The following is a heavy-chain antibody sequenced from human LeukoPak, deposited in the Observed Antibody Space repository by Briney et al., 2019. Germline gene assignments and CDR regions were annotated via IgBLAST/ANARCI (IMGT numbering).Heavy chain of an antibody. CDR2: IYYSGST. CDR1: GGSISSYY. J-gene: IGHJ5*02. V-gene: IGHV4-59*01. D-gene: IGHD5-18*01. CDR3: ARDRGYSYGSGWFDP. Sequence: SETLSLTCTVSGGSISSYYWSWIRLPPGKGLEWIGYIYYSGSTNYNPSLKSRVTISVDTSKNQFSLKLSSVTAADTAVYYCARDRGYSYGSGWFDPWGQGTLVTVSS.